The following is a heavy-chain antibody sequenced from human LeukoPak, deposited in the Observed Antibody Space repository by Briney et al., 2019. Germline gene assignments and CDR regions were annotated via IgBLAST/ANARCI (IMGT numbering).Heavy chain of an antibody. CDR2: IRSRSTAT. V-gene: IGHV3-48*02. CDR3: TRQDCSGGSCSYVDY. D-gene: IGHD2-15*01. CDR1: GFAFSDNN. J-gene: IGHJ4*02. Sequence: GGSLRLSCVASGFAFSDNNMNWVRQAPGKGLEWVAHIRSRSTATYYADSVEGRFTISRDDASNSVYLQMNSLRDEDTAVYYCTRQDCSGGSCSYVDYRGQGTLVTVSS.